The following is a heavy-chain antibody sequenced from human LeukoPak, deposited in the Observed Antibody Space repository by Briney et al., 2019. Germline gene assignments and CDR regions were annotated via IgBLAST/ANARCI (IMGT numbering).Heavy chain of an antibody. Sequence: GAPVKVSSKVSGATFSSYAISWLRQAPGQGLGWMGGIIPIFGTANYAQKFQGRVTITADESTSTAYMELSSLRSEDTAVYYCARGEPHDESYFDLWGRGTLVTVSS. V-gene: IGHV1-69*13. CDR1: GATFSSYA. CDR3: ARGEPHDESYFDL. CDR2: IIPIFGTA. D-gene: IGHD1-1*01. J-gene: IGHJ2*01.